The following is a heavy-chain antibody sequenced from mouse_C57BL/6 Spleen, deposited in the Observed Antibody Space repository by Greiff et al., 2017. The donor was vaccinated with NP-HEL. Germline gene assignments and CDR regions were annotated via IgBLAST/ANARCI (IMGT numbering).Heavy chain of an antibody. CDR2: ISDGVSYI. J-gene: IGHJ2*01. Sequence: EVKVVASGGGLVKPGGSLKLSCAASGFTFSSYAMSWVRQTPEKRLEWVATISDGVSYISYPDNVKGRFNISRDNAKNNLYLQMSHLKSEDTARYYCARDTYGSRDYWGQGTTLTVSS. CDR3: ARDTYGSRDY. D-gene: IGHD1-1*01. V-gene: IGHV5-4*01. CDR1: GFTFSSYA.